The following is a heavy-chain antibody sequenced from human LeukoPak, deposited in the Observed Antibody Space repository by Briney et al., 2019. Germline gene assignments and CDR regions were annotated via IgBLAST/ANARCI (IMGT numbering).Heavy chain of an antibody. J-gene: IGHJ5*02. D-gene: IGHD3-3*01. CDR1: GGSFSGHY. CDR3: ARAPYYDFWSSYPTKLRANWFDP. Sequence: SETLSLTCAVYGGSFSGHYWSWIRQPPGKGLEGIGEINHSGSTNYNPSLKSRVTISVDTSKNQFSLKLSSVTAADTAVYYCARAPYYDFWSSYPTKLRANWFDPWGQGTLVTVSS. V-gene: IGHV4-34*01. CDR2: INHSGST.